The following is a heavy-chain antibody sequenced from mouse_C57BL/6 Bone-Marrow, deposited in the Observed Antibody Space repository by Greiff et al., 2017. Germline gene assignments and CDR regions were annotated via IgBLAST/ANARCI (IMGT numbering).Heavy chain of an antibody. Sequence: VQLQQSGAELVRPGASVKLSCTASGFNIKDDYIHWVKQRPEQGLEWIGWIDPEIGDTEYASKFQGKATITTDTSSNTAYLQRSSLTSEDTAVYYCSSVDGNYFDFWGRGTPLTVAS. CDR2: IDPEIGDT. J-gene: IGHJ2*01. V-gene: IGHV14-4*01. CDR1: GFNIKDDY. CDR3: SSVDGNYFDF. D-gene: IGHD2-3*01.